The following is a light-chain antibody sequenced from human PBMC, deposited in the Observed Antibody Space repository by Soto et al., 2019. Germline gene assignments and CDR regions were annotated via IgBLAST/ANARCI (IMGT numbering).Light chain of an antibody. J-gene: IGKJ1*01. Sequence: DIQMTQSPSSLSASVGDRVTITCRTSQTINNYLNWYQQKPGKAPRLLIYASSTLQSGVPSRFTGSGSGTDFTLAINSLQPEDFATYYCQQSYTTPRTFGQGTKVEIK. V-gene: IGKV1-39*01. CDR1: QTINNY. CDR2: ASS. CDR3: QQSYTTPRT.